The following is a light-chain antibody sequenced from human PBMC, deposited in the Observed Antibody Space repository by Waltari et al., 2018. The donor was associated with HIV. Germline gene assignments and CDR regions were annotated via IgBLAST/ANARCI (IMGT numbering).Light chain of an antibody. Sequence: QMTQSPSSLSAFVGDRVNITCRARQGVYNYLAWYQNKPGKPLNLLIYATSISQSGVPSRFIGSGSGTDFTLTITSLQPEDIATYYCQKYNSALTFGGGTKVEV. CDR1: QGVYNY. CDR3: QKYNSALT. V-gene: IGKV1-27*01. CDR2: ATS. J-gene: IGKJ4*01.